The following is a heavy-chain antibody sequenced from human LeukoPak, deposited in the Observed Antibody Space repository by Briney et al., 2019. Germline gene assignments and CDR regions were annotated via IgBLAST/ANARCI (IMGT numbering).Heavy chain of an antibody. V-gene: IGHV4-61*01. D-gene: IGHD3-22*01. CDR1: GGSISSGYY. J-gene: IGHJ3*02. CDR2: IYYSGST. Sequence: SQTLSLTCTVSGGSISSGYYWGWIRQPPGKGLEWIGYIYYSGSTNYNPSLKSRVTMSGDTSKNQFSLKLSSVTAADTAVYYCARDRYYYDSSGLRAFDIWGQGTMVTVSS. CDR3: ARDRYYYDSSGLRAFDI.